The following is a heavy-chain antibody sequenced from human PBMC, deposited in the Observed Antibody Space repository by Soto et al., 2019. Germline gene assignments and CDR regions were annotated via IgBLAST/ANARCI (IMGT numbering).Heavy chain of an antibody. Sequence: QVQLQQWGAGLLKPSETLSLTCAVYGGSFSGYYWTWIRQPPGTGLEWIGEINHSGSTNYNPSLKSRVTISVDTSKNQVSLKLTSVTAADTAVYYCARDKITGLFDYWGQGTLVNVSS. CDR3: ARDKITGLFDY. J-gene: IGHJ4*02. CDR2: INHSGST. D-gene: IGHD2-8*02. CDR1: GGSFSGYY. V-gene: IGHV4-34*01.